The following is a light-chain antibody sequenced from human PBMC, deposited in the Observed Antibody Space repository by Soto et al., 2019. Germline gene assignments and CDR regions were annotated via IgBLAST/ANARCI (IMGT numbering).Light chain of an antibody. V-gene: IGLV2-11*01. J-gene: IGLJ3*02. Sequence: QSALTQPRSVSGSPGQSVTISCTGTTGDVGAYDFVSWYQHHPGKAPKLMIYDASKRPSGVPDRFSASKSGNTASLTISGLQAEDEAEYYCCSYAGSFTWVFGGGTKLTV. CDR1: TGDVGAYDF. CDR2: DAS. CDR3: CSYAGSFTWV.